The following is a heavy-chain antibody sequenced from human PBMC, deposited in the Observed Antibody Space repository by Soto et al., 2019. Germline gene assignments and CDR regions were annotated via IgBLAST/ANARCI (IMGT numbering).Heavy chain of an antibody. V-gene: IGHV3-23*01. D-gene: IGHD1-20*01. J-gene: IGHJ4*02. CDR3: ATVHNTSRSFNF. Sequence: EVQLLESGGGLVQPGGSVRLSCVASGLTFSVSAMTWVRQAPGKGLEWVSTTGLSGRTTYYGDSVKGRFAVSRDNSKNTLDLQMSSLRAEDTAVYYCATVHNTSRSFNFWGRGTLVTVSS. CDR1: GLTFSVSA. CDR2: TGLSGRTT.